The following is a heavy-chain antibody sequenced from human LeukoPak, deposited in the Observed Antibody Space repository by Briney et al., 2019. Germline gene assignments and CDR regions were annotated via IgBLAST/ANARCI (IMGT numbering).Heavy chain of an antibody. CDR1: GGSFSGYY. Sequence: SETLSLTCAVYGGSFSGYYWSWIRQPPGKGLEWIGEITHSGSTNYNPSLKSRVTISVDTSKNQFSLKLSSVTAADTAVYYCARAGVITMVRGAVFDYWGQGTLVTVSS. CDR2: ITHSGST. J-gene: IGHJ4*02. D-gene: IGHD3-10*01. V-gene: IGHV4-34*01. CDR3: ARAGVITMVRGAVFDY.